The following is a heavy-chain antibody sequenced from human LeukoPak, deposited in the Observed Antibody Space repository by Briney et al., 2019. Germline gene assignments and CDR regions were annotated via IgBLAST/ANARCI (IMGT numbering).Heavy chain of an antibody. CDR3: ARGYDYYDSSGYYAGDAFDI. V-gene: IGHV3-20*04. D-gene: IGHD3-22*01. CDR2: INWNGGST. Sequence: GGSLRLSCAASGFTFGNYGMSWVRQAPGKGLEWVSGINWNGGSTGYADSVKGRFTISRDNAKNSLYLQMNSLRAEDTALYYCARGYDYYDSSGYYAGDAFDIWGQGTMVTVSS. J-gene: IGHJ3*02. CDR1: GFTFGNYG.